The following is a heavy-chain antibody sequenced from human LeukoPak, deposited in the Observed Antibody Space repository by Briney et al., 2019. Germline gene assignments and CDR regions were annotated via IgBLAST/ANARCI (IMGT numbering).Heavy chain of an antibody. CDR3: ARESKSYDGSGYYHDS. CDR1: GGSISSYF. Sequence: SQTLSLTCTLSGGSISSYFWTWIRHPAGKGPEWIGRIYTSVSTDYNPSLKSRVTISVDTPKNQFSLKLYSVTGADTAVYYCARESKSYDGSGYYHDSWGQGTLVTVSS. CDR2: IYTSVST. V-gene: IGHV4-4*07. D-gene: IGHD3-22*01. J-gene: IGHJ4*02.